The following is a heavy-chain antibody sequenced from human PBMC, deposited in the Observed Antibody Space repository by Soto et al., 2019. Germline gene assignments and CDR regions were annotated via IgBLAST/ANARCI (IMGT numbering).Heavy chain of an antibody. D-gene: IGHD2-15*01. CDR2: TCYSGST. V-gene: IGHV4-59*01. Sequence: ETLALTFSVRWGALRCFYRSGIRPGSSQGPEWIGYTCYSGSTNYNPHLKSRVTISVDTSKNQFPLKLSPVTAADTAVYYWARVRWPAKYYYHGMDVWGQGNTVT. CDR3: ARVRWPAKYYYHGMDV. CDR1: WGALRCFY. J-gene: IGHJ6*02.